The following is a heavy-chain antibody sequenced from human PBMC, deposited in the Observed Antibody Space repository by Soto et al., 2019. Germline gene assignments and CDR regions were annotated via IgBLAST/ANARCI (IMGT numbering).Heavy chain of an antibody. J-gene: IGHJ4*02. D-gene: IGHD3-16*02. CDR1: GGSISSYY. CDR3: ARGAEYDYVWGRYRYTPSGSFDY. CDR2: IYYSGST. V-gene: IGHV4-59*12. Sequence: PSETLSLTCTVSGGSISSYYWSWIRQPPGKGLEWIGYIYYSGSTNYNPSLKSRVTISVDTSKNQFSLKLSSVTAADTAVYYCARGAEYDYVWGRYRYTPSGSFDYWGQGNLVTVSS.